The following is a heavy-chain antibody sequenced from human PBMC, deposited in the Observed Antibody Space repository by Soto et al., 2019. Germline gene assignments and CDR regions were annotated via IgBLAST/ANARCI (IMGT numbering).Heavy chain of an antibody. CDR2: IYYSGST. Sequence: SETLSLTCTVSGGSISSSSYYWGWIRQPPGKGLEWIGSIYYSGSTYYNPSLKSRVTISVDTSKNQFSLKLSSVTAADTAVYYCARVQAPSLVGATAFDIWGQGTMVTVSS. D-gene: IGHD1-26*01. CDR1: GGSISSSSYY. J-gene: IGHJ3*02. CDR3: ARVQAPSLVGATAFDI. V-gene: IGHV4-39*07.